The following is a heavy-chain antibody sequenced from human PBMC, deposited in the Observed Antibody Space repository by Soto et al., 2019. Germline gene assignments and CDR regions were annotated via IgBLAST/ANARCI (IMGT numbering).Heavy chain of an antibody. CDR3: AREIVVVPAAIYWFDP. J-gene: IGHJ5*02. Sequence: SETLSLTCTVSGGSISSGGYYWSWIRQHPGKGLEWIGYIYYSGSTYYNPSLKSRVTISVDTSKNQFSLKLSSVTAADTAVYYCAREIVVVPAAIYWFDPWGQGTLVTVSS. CDR1: GGSISSGGYY. CDR2: IYYSGST. V-gene: IGHV4-31*03. D-gene: IGHD2-2*02.